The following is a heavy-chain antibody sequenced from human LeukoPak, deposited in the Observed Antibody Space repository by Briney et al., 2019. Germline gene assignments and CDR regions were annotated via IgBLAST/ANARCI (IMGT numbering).Heavy chain of an antibody. CDR3: VRGSLASGVVVYYYYYLDV. D-gene: IGHD3-3*01. CDR1: GFTFSSYA. J-gene: IGHJ6*03. V-gene: IGHV3-48*01. CDR2: ISASRGIT. Sequence: GGSLRLSCAASGFTFSSYAMSWVRQAPGMGLEWLSYISASRGITYYADSVKGRFTISRDNAKNSLYLQMNSLRAEDTAVYYCVRGSLASGVVVYYYYYLDVWGKGTTVTVSS.